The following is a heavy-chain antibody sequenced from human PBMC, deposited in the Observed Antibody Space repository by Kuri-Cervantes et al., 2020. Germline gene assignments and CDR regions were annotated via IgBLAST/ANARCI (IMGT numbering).Heavy chain of an antibody. V-gene: IGHV3-30*04. D-gene: IGHD6-13*01. CDR1: GFTFSSYA. CDR2: ISYDGSNK. J-gene: IGHJ4*02. Sequence: GSLRLSCAASGFTFSSYAMHWVRQAPGKGLEWVAVISYDGSNKYYADSVKGRFTISRDNSKNTLYLQMNSLRAEDTAVYYCARLGIAAAGTPDDYWGQGTLVTVSS. CDR3: ARLGIAAAGTPDDY.